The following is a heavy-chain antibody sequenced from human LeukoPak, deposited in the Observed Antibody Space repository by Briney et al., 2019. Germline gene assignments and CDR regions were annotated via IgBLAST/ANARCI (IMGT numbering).Heavy chain of an antibody. CDR3: ARDLYGGTSATFDY. CDR2: ITPFNGNT. Sequence: GASVKVSCKASGYTFTYRYLHWVRQAPGQALEWMGWITPFNGNTNYAQKFQDRVTITRDRSMSTAYMELSRLRSDNTAVYYCARDLYGGTSATFDYWGQGTLVTVSS. V-gene: IGHV1-45*02. J-gene: IGHJ4*02. D-gene: IGHD4-23*01. CDR1: GYTFTYRY.